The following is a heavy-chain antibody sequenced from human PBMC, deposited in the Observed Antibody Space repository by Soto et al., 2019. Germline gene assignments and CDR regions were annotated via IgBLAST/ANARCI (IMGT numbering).Heavy chain of an antibody. V-gene: IGHV3-33*01. CDR2: IWYDGSNK. Sequence: VQLVESGGGVVQPGRSLRLSCAASGFTFSSYGMHWVRQAPGKGLEWVAVIWYDGSNKYYADSVKGRFTISRDNSKNTLYLQMNSLRAEDTAVYYCAGSGYYSGDAFDIWGQGTMVTVSS. CDR1: GFTFSSYG. J-gene: IGHJ3*02. D-gene: IGHD3-22*01. CDR3: AGSGYYSGDAFDI.